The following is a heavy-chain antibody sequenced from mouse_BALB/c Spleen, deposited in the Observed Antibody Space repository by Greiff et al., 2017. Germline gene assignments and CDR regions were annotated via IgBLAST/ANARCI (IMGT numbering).Heavy chain of an antibody. Sequence: VKVVESGPGLVAPSQSLSITCTVSGFSLTGYGVNWVRQPPGKGLEWLGMIWGDGSTDYNSALKSRLSISKDNSKSQVFLKMNSLQTDDTARYYCARAPYYYGSRYYFDYWGQGTTLTVSS. D-gene: IGHD1-1*01. CDR3: ARAPYYYGSRYYFDY. CDR1: GFSLTGYG. V-gene: IGHV2-6-7*01. CDR2: IWGDGST. J-gene: IGHJ2*01.